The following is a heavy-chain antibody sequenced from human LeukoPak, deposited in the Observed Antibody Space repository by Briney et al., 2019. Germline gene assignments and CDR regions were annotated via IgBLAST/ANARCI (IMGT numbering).Heavy chain of an antibody. CDR3: TTDGVTTKTFDY. V-gene: IGHV3-15*01. Sequence: GGSLRLSCAASEFSFTNAWMSWVRQAPGKGLEWVGRIKSKTDGGTTDYAAPVKDRFTISRDDSKKTMNLQMNSLKTEDTAMYYCTTDGVTTKTFDYWGQGTLVTVSS. CDR1: EFSFTNAW. J-gene: IGHJ4*02. CDR2: IKSKTDGGTT. D-gene: IGHD4-11*01.